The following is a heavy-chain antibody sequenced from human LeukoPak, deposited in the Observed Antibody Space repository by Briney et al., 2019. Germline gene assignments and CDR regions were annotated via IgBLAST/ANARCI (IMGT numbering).Heavy chain of an antibody. Sequence: SETLSLTCAVYGGSFSGYYWSWIRQPPGKGLEWIGEINHSGSTNYNPSLKSRVTISVDTSKNQFSLKLNSVTAADTAVYYCARVRVIAVAGAESWGQGILVTVSS. V-gene: IGHV4-34*01. CDR3: ARVRVIAVAGAES. D-gene: IGHD6-19*01. CDR2: INHSGST. CDR1: GGSFSGYY. J-gene: IGHJ5*02.